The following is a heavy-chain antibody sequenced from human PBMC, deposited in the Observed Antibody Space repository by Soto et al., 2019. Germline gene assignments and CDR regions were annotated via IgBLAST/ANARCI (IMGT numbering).Heavy chain of an antibody. Sequence: EVQLLESGGGLVQPGGSLRLSCTTSGFSSFAMSWVRQAPGKGLEWVAGISSSGGTTIYADSVKGRFTLSRDNSRDTLVLQMNSLRAEDTDTYYCAKMTSVTLRGYFDYWGQGTLVTVSS. D-gene: IGHD4-17*01. CDR2: ISSSGGTT. CDR3: AKMTSVTLRGYFDY. V-gene: IGHV3-23*01. J-gene: IGHJ4*02. CDR1: GFSSFA.